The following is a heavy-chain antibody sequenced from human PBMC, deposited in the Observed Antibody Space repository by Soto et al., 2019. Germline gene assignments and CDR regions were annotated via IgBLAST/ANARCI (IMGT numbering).Heavy chain of an antibody. J-gene: IGHJ3*02. CDR3: ARTPSSGRYHVGAYDAFDI. CDR2: INPSGGST. V-gene: IGHV1-46*01. Sequence: QVQLVQSGAEVKKPGASVKVSCKASGYTFTSYYMHWVRQAPGQGLEWMGIINPSGGSTSYAQKFEGRGTMTRDTSTSTVYMELSSLRSEDTAVYYCARTPSSGRYHVGAYDAFDIWGQGTMVTVSS. D-gene: IGHD6-19*01. CDR1: GYTFTSYY.